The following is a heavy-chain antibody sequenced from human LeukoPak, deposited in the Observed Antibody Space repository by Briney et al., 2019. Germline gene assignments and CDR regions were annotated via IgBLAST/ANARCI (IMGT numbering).Heavy chain of an antibody. CDR1: GFTFSSYA. CDR2: ISYDGSNK. V-gene: IGHV3-30*01. J-gene: IGHJ4*02. CDR3: ARYMGYSSSYDY. Sequence: GRSLGLSCAASGFTFSSYAMHWVRQAPGKGLEWVAVISYDGSNKYYADSVKGRFTISRDNSKNTLYLQMNSLRAEDTAVYYCARYMGYSSSYDYWGQGTLVTVSS. D-gene: IGHD6-6*01.